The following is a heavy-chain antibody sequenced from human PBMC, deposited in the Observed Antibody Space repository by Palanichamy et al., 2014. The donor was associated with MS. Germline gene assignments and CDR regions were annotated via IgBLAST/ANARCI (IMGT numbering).Heavy chain of an antibody. CDR2: ISHGATT. J-gene: IGHJ4*02. Sequence: QLLESGGELVQPGGSLTLSCAASGFTFSTYAMSWVRQTPGKGLEWVSAISHGATTYYADSVRGRFTISRDNSKNTLFLQMNSLRAEDTAVYYCAKDNNDCSSGTCYSRGAGYWGQGTLVTVSS. CDR1: GFTFSTYA. D-gene: IGHD2-15*01. V-gene: IGHV3-23*01. CDR3: AKDNNDCSSGTCYSRGAGY.